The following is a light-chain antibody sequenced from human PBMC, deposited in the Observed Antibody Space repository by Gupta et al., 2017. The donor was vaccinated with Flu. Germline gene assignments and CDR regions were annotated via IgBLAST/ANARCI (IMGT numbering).Light chain of an antibody. Sequence: PTRLQPAPGDSRTSQCLVSQNVHTYFSWYQQRPGQAPRLLIYDTSNRLTGVPARFSGSGSGTEFTLTISRLQPEDFAIYYCQHSYHSPLTFGEGTKVEI. J-gene: IGKJ4*01. CDR2: DTS. CDR1: QNVHTY. V-gene: IGKV1-39*01. CDR3: QHSYHSPLT.